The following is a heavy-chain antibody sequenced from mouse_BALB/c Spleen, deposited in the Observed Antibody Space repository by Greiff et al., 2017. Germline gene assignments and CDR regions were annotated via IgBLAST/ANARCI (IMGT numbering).Heavy chain of an antibody. D-gene: IGHD1-1*01. CDR1: GFNIKDTN. CDR3: ARNYSGSSYWYFDD. J-gene: IGHJ1*01. V-gene: IGHV14-3*02. Sequence: VQLKESGAELVKPGDSVKLSCTASGFNIKDTNMHWVKQRPEQGLEWIGRIDPANGNTKYDTKFQGKATITADTSSNTAYLQLSSLTSDDTAVYDCARNYSGSSYWYFDDWGAGTTVTVSS. CDR2: IDPANGNT.